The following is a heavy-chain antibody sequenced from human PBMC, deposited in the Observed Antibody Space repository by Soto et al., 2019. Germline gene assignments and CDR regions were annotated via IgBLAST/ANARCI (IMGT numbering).Heavy chain of an antibody. D-gene: IGHD5-18*01. V-gene: IGHV2-5*02. J-gene: IGHJ4*02. Sequence: QITLKESGPTLVKPTQTLTLTCTFSGFSLSTSGVGVGWIRQPPGKALEWLAIIYWDDDKRYSPSLNTRLTITKDTSKNQVVLTMTNMDPVDTATYYCAHRGGYSYGYDYWGQGTLVTVSS. CDR1: GFSLSTSGVG. CDR3: AHRGGYSYGYDY. CDR2: IYWDDDK.